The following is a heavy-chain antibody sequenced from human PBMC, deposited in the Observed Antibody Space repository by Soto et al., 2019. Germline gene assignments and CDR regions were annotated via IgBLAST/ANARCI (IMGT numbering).Heavy chain of an antibody. CDR3: ARPYSGSYYLS. Sequence: GGSLILSCAAAGFTFSSYAMHWVRQAPGKGLEGVAVISYDGSNKYYADSVKGRFTISRDNSKNTLYLQMNSLRAEDTAVYYCARPYSGSYYLSWGQGTLVTVSS. CDR1: GFTFSSYA. D-gene: IGHD1-26*01. CDR2: ISYDGSNK. J-gene: IGHJ4*02. V-gene: IGHV3-30-3*01.